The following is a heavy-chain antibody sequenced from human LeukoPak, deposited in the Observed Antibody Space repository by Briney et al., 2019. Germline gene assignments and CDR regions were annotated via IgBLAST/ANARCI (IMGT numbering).Heavy chain of an antibody. V-gene: IGHV3-7*01. D-gene: IGHD3-10*01. J-gene: IGHJ4*02. Sequence: GGSLRLSCAGSGFTFSSHWIGWVRQAPGKGLEWVAHINQDGSQKYYADSVKGRFTISRGNSRSTLYLQMNSLRPEDTAIYYCAREGYYGSGSPPSLYFDYWGQGTLVTVSS. CDR1: GFTFSSHW. CDR2: INQDGSQK. CDR3: AREGYYGSGSPPSLYFDY.